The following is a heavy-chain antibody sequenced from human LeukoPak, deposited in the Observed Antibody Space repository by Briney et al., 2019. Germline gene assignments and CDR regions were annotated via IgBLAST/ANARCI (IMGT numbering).Heavy chain of an antibody. J-gene: IGHJ6*02. Sequence: SETLSLTCAVYGGSFSGYYWSWIRQPPGKGLEWIGEINHSGSTNYNPSLKSRVTISVDTSKNQFSLKLSSVTAADTAVYYCARHADYGGNSYSYGMDVWGQGTTVTVSS. CDR2: INHSGST. CDR1: GGSFSGYY. D-gene: IGHD4-23*01. V-gene: IGHV4-34*01. CDR3: ARHADYGGNSYSYGMDV.